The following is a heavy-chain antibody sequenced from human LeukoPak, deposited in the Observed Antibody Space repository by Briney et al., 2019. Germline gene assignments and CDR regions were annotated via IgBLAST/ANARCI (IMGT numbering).Heavy chain of an antibody. CDR2: IYYSGST. J-gene: IGHJ4*02. Sequence: SETLSLTCTVSGGSISSYYWGWIRQPPGKGLEWIGSIYYSGSTYYNPSLKSRVTISVDTSKNQFSLKLSSVTAADTAVYYCARLFPLGESDYWGQGTLVTVSS. CDR3: ARLFPLGESDY. D-gene: IGHD4-17*01. V-gene: IGHV4-39*01. CDR1: GGSISSYY.